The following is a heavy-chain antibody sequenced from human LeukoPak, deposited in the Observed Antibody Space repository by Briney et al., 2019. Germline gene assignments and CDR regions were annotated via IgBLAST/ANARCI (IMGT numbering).Heavy chain of an antibody. CDR2: INHSGST. V-gene: IGHV4-34*01. CDR3: ARHMTTDMLDAFDI. CDR1: GGSFSGYY. Sequence: SETLSLTCAVYGGSFSGYYWSWIRQPPGKGLEWSGEINHSGSTNYNPSLKSRVTTSVDASKNHFSLTLSSVTAADTAVYHCARHMTTDMLDAFDIWGQGTMVIISS. J-gene: IGHJ3*02. D-gene: IGHD3-10*02.